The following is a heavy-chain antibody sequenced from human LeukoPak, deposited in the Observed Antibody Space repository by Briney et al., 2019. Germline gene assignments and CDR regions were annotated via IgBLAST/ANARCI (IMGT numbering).Heavy chain of an antibody. CDR3: ARGYKDGYNAVDY. D-gene: IGHD5-24*01. V-gene: IGHV4-59*01. CDR2: IYYSGST. Sequence: PSETLSLTCTVSGGSISSYYWSWIRQPPGKGLEWIGYIYYSGSTNYNPSLKSRVTISVDTSKNQFSLKLSSVTAADTAVYYCARGYKDGYNAVDYWGQGTLVTVSS. CDR1: GGSISSYY. J-gene: IGHJ4*02.